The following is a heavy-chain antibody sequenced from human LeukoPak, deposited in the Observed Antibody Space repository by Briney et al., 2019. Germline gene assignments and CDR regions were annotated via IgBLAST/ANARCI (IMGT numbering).Heavy chain of an antibody. J-gene: IGHJ4*02. CDR3: AKGGYYDGSGYYREYYFDY. D-gene: IGHD3-22*01. CDR2: ISGGGGST. Sequence: GGSLRLSCAASGFTFSTYAMSWVRQAPGKGLEWVSAISGGGGSTYYADSVKGRFTISRDNSKNTMYLQMNSLRAEDTAVYYGAKGGYYDGSGYYREYYFDYWGQGTLVPVSS. V-gene: IGHV3-23*01. CDR1: GFTFSTYA.